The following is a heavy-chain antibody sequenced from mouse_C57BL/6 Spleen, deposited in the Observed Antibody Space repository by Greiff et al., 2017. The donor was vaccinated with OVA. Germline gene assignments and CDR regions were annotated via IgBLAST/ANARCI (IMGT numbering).Heavy chain of an antibody. CDR2: IWGDGST. J-gene: IGHJ2*01. V-gene: IGHV2-3*01. Sequence: QVQLKESGPGLVAPSQSLSISCTVSGFSFTSYGVSWVRQPPGKGLEWLGVIWGDGSTNYHSALISSLSISKDNSKSQVFLKLNRLQTDDTATNYCAKTGVYSNYLDYWGQGTTLTVSS. D-gene: IGHD2-5*01. CDR1: GFSFTSYG. CDR3: AKTGVYSNYLDY.